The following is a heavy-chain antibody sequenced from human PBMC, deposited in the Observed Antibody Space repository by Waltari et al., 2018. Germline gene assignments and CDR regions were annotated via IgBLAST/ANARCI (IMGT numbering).Heavy chain of an antibody. CDR3: ATYIGASLGTAAFDV. Sequence: QLQLQESGPGLVKPSETLSLTCSVSVVPITTNRHYWGWIRQPPGQGLEWIATISYNGATYSSPSLRSRVTIFRDTSKNQLSLKLGSVTAADTAFYYCATYIGASLGTAAFDVWGQGTMVTVSS. CDR1: VVPITTNRHY. J-gene: IGHJ3*01. CDR2: ISYNGAT. V-gene: IGHV4-39*01. D-gene: IGHD5-12*01.